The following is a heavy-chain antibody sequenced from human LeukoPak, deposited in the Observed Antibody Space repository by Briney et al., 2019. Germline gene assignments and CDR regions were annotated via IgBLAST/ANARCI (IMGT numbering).Heavy chain of an antibody. Sequence: GGSLRLSCAASGFTFSSYGMHWVRQAPGKGLEWVAFLRYDGSNKYYADSVKGRFTISRDNSKNTLFLQMNSLRAEDTAVYYCARSNYYDSRSWGFDIWGQGTMVTVSS. CDR1: GFTFSSYG. J-gene: IGHJ3*02. CDR2: LRYDGSNK. D-gene: IGHD3-22*01. CDR3: ARSNYYDSRSWGFDI. V-gene: IGHV3-30*02.